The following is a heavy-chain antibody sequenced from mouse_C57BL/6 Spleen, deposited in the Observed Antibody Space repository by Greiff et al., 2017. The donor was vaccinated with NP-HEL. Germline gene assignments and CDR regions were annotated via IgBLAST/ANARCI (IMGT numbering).Heavy chain of an antibody. D-gene: IGHD2-4*01. CDR3: ARWLGLRTDEFAY. V-gene: IGHV1-80*01. Sequence: VQLVESGAELVKPGASVKISCKASGYAFSSYWMNWVKQRPGKGLEWIGQIYPGDGDTNYNGKFKGKATLTADKSSSTAYMQLSSLTSEDSAVYFCARWLGLRTDEFAYWGQGTLVTVSA. CDR2: IYPGDGDT. J-gene: IGHJ3*01. CDR1: GYAFSSYW.